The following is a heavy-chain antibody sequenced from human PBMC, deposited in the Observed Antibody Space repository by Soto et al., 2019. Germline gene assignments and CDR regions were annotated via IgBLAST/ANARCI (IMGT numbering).Heavy chain of an antibody. V-gene: IGHV1-3*01. CDR1: GYTFPNYA. D-gene: IGHD2-2*01. CDR3: ARVSYCTYTSCTIDY. CDR2: INAGNGNT. J-gene: IGHJ4*02. Sequence: ASVKVSCKASGYTFPNYAMHWVRQAPGQRLEWMGWINAGNGNTKYSQRFQGRVTITRDTSASTVYMELSSLRSEDTAVYYCARVSYCTYTSCTIDYWGQGTLVTVSS.